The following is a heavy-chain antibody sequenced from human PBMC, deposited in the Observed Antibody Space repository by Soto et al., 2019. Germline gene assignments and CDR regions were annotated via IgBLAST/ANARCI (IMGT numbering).Heavy chain of an antibody. CDR1: GGTFSSYA. V-gene: IGHV1-69*13. CDR3: AREPIYSNYVTYYYGMDV. CDR2: IIPIFGTA. D-gene: IGHD4-4*01. Sequence: SVKVSCKASGGTFSSYAISWVRQAPGQGLEWMGGIIPIFGTANYAQKFQGRVTITADESTSTAYMELSSLRSEDTAVYYCAREPIYSNYVTYYYGMDVWGQGTTVTVSS. J-gene: IGHJ6*02.